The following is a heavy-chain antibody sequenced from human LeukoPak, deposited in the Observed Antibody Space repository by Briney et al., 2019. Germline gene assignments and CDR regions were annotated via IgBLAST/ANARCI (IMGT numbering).Heavy chain of an antibody. J-gene: IGHJ6*03. V-gene: IGHV3-11*04. CDR1: GFTFSDYY. CDR3: ARVAGGYGGYYYMDV. CDR2: ISSSGSTI. D-gene: IGHD5-12*01. Sequence: GGSLRLSCAASGFTFSDYYMSWIRQAPGKGLEWVSYISSSGSTIYYADSVKGRFTISRDNSKNTLYLQMGSLRAEDMAVYYCARVAGGYGGYYYMDVWGKGTTVTISS.